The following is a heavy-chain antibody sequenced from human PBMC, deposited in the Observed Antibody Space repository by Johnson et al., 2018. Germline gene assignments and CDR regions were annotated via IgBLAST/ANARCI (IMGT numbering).Heavy chain of an antibody. CDR1: GGSISSYY. CDR2: IYTSGTT. Sequence: QVQLVQSGPGLVKPSEPLSLTCTISGGSISSYYWSWIRQPAGKGLEWIGRIYTSGTTNYSPSLKSRVTMSVDTSKNQFSLKLSSVTAADTAVYYCARVGGRVQVERLFHHYYGMDVWGQGTTVTVSS. J-gene: IGHJ6*02. D-gene: IGHD1-1*01. V-gene: IGHV4-4*07. CDR3: ARVGGRVQVERLFHHYYGMDV.